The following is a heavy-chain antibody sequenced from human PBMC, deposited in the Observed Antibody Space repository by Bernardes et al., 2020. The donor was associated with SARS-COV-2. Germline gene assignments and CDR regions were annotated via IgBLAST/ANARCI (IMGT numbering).Heavy chain of an antibody. CDR3: ARVREQLGIVFGIDY. D-gene: IGHD1-26*01. CDR1: GFTVNNNY. J-gene: IGHJ4*02. Sequence: GGSLRLSCAASGFTVNNNYMSWVRQAPGKGLECVSFIYSDDSTYYADSVKGRFTISTDSSKNTLYLQMNNLRAEDTAVYYCARVREQLGIVFGIDYWGQGTLVTVSS. V-gene: IGHV3-66*01. CDR2: IYSDDST.